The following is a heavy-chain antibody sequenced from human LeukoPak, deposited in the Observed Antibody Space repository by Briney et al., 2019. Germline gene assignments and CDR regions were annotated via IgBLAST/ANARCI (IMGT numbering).Heavy chain of an antibody. V-gene: IGHV4-34*01. D-gene: IGHD3-16*02. CDR3: ARGSIALSAFDI. CDR1: GGSFSGYY. Sequence: SETLSLTGAVYGGSFSGYYWSWIRQPPGKGLEGIGYIYHSGSTYYNPSLKSRVTISVDRSKNQFSLKLSSVTAADTAVYYCARGSIALSAFDIWGQGTMVTVSS. J-gene: IGHJ3*02. CDR2: IYHSGST.